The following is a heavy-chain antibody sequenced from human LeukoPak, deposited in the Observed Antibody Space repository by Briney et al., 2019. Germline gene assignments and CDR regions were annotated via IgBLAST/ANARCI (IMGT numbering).Heavy chain of an antibody. D-gene: IGHD2-8*01. CDR3: SRENGAFSPFGY. V-gene: IGHV4-4*02. J-gene: IGHJ4*02. CDR2: ISLTRLT. CDR1: GGSLSNTNW. Sequence: SETLSLTCGVSGGSLSNTNWWSWVRQPPGQGLEWIGEISLTRLTHYNPSLESRVPVSLDKSKNQLSLNLPSVTAADTAVYYCSRENGAFSPFGYWGQGTLVTVLS.